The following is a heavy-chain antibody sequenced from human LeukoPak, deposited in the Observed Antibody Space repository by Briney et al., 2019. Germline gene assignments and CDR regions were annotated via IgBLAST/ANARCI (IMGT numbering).Heavy chain of an antibody. V-gene: IGHV1-18*01. CDR1: GYTFTSYG. CDR3: ARTYYYESSSYYHYFDY. CDR2: ISAYNGNT. D-gene: IGHD3-22*01. J-gene: IGHJ4*02. Sequence: ASVKVSCKASGYTFTSYGISWVRQAPGQGLEWMGWISAYNGNTNYPQKLQGRVTMTTDTSTSTAYMELRSLRSDDTAVYYCARTYYYESSSYYHYFDYWGQGTLVTVSS.